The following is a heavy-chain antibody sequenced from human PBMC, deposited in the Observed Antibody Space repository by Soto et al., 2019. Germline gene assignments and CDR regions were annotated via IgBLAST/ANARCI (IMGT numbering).Heavy chain of an antibody. Sequence: SETLSLTCAVYGGSFSGYYWSWIRQPPGKGLEWIGEINHSGSTNYNPSLKSRVTISVDTSKNQFSLKLSSVTAADTAVYYCASGLAEHGTTSMPYPYYFDYWGQGTLVNVSS. V-gene: IGHV4-34*01. CDR3: ASGLAEHGTTSMPYPYYFDY. D-gene: IGHD1-7*01. CDR1: GGSFSGYY. J-gene: IGHJ4*02. CDR2: INHSGST.